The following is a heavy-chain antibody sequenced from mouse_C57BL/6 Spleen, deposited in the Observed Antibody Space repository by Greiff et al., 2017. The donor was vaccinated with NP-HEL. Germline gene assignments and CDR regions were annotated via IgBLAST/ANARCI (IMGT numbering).Heavy chain of an antibody. D-gene: IGHD3-2*02. CDR3: ARYSSGGSWFAY. J-gene: IGHJ3*01. CDR2: IDPSDSYT. Sequence: QVQLQQPGAELVKPGASVKLSCKASGYTFTSYWMQWVKQRPGQGLEWIGEIDPSDSYTNYNQKFKGKATLTVDTSSSTAYMQLSSLTSEDSAVYYCARYSSGGSWFAYWGQGTLVTVSA. V-gene: IGHV1-50*01. CDR1: GYTFTSYW.